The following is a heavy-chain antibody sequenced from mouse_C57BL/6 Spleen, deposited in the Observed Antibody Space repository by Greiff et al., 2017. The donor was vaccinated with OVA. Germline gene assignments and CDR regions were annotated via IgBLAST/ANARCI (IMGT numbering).Heavy chain of an antibody. Sequence: QVQLKQPGAELVMPGASVKLSCKASGYTFTSYWMHWVKQRPGQGLEWIGEIDPSDSYTNYNQKFKGKSTLTVDKSSSTAYMQLSSLTSEDSAVYYCARYYYDYKGYFDYWGQGTTLTVSS. V-gene: IGHV1-69*01. D-gene: IGHD2-4*01. CDR3: ARYYYDYKGYFDY. CDR1: GYTFTSYW. CDR2: IDPSDSYT. J-gene: IGHJ2*01.